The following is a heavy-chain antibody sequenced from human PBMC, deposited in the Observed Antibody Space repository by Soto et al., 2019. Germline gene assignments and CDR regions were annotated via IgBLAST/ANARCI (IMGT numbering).Heavy chain of an antibody. D-gene: IGHD1-26*01. CDR3: AARRSGLYAMDV. J-gene: IGHJ6*02. CDR2: IVAGSGNT. V-gene: IGHV1-58*01. Sequence: ASVKVSCKASGFTFSTSAVQWVRQARGQRPEWMGWIVAGSGNTNYAQNSQERVIITRDMSTSTVYMELSSLRSDDTAVYFCAARRSGLYAMDVWGQGTTVTVSS. CDR1: GFTFSTSA.